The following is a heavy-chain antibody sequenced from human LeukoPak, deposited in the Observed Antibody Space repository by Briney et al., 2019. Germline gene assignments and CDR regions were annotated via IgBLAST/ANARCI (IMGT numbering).Heavy chain of an antibody. D-gene: IGHD3-3*01. CDR1: RASFSSGSYY. J-gene: IGHJ4*02. Sequence: SQTLSLTCTVSRASFSSGSYYWSWIRQPPGKGLEWIGYVTQSGNTHYSPSLKSRVTISIDTSKNQFSLNLSSVTAADTAVYHCAKGVVWEPYYFDYWGQGTLVTVSS. CDR2: VTQSGNT. CDR3: AKGVVWEPYYFDY. V-gene: IGHV4-30-2*05.